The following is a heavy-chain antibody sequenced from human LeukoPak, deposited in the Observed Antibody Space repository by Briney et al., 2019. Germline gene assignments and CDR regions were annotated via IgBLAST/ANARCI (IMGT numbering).Heavy chain of an antibody. Sequence: GGSLRLSCAASGFTFSSCAMSWVRQAPGKGLEWVSAISGSGGSTYYADSVKGWFTISRDNSKNTLYLQMNSLRAEDTAVYYCAKRFRRSPVVVVAATYNWFDPWGQGTLVTVSS. V-gene: IGHV3-23*01. CDR3: AKRFRRSPVVVVAATYNWFDP. CDR2: ISGSGGST. J-gene: IGHJ5*02. CDR1: GFTFSSCA. D-gene: IGHD2-15*01.